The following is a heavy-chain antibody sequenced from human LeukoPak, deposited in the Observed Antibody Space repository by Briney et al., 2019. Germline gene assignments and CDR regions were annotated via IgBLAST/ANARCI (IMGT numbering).Heavy chain of an antibody. CDR1: GGSFSGYY. CDR2: INHSGST. Sequence: SETLSLTCAVYGGSFSGYYWSWIRQPPGKGLEWIGEINHSGSTNYNPSLKSRVTISVDTSKNQFSLKLSSVTAADTAVYYCARHGGLIAVAGSDWFDPWGQGTLVTVSS. J-gene: IGHJ5*02. D-gene: IGHD6-19*01. V-gene: IGHV4-34*01. CDR3: ARHGGLIAVAGSDWFDP.